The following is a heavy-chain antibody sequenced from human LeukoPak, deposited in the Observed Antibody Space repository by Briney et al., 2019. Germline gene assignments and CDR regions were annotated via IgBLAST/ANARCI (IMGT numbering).Heavy chain of an antibody. Sequence: GGSLRLSCAASGFTFSTYWMSWVRQAPGKGLEWVANIKQDGSEKYYLDSVNGRFTISRDNAKNSLYQQMNSLRAEDTAVYFCTREAAAGIDYWGQGTLVTASS. CDR1: GFTFSTYW. J-gene: IGHJ4*02. CDR2: IKQDGSEK. CDR3: TREAAAGIDY. D-gene: IGHD6-13*01. V-gene: IGHV3-7*01.